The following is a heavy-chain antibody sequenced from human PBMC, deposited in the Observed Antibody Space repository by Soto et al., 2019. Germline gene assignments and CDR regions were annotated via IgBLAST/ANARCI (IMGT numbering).Heavy chain of an antibody. Sequence: QVQLVESGGGVVQPGRSLRLSCAASGFTFSSYGIHWVRQAPGKGLEWVAVISYDGSNKYYADSVKGRFTISRDNSKNTLYLQMNSLRAEDTAVYYCAKDHYDTLTGYYGPDYLGQGTLVTVSS. V-gene: IGHV3-30*18. J-gene: IGHJ4*02. CDR1: GFTFSSYG. CDR3: AKDHYDTLTGYYGPDY. D-gene: IGHD3-9*01. CDR2: ISYDGSNK.